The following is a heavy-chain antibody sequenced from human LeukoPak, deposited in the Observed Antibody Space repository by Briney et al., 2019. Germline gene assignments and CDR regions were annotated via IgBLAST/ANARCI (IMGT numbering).Heavy chain of an antibody. CDR2: IIPIFGTA. CDR1: GGTFSRYA. CDR3: ATPLGASDAFDI. Sequence: GASVKVSCKXSGGTFSRYAISWVRQAPGQGLERMGRIIPIFGTANYAQKFQGRVTITTDESTSTAYMELSSLRSEDTAVYYCATPLGASDAFDIWGQGTMVTVSS. D-gene: IGHD1-26*01. V-gene: IGHV1-69*05. J-gene: IGHJ3*02.